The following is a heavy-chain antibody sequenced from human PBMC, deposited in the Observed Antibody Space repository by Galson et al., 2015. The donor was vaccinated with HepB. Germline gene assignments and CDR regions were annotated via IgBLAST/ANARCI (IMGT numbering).Heavy chain of an antibody. CDR3: AKEDGYSSSWYEPRRWFHP. CDR2: ISYDGSNK. J-gene: IGHJ5*02. V-gene: IGHV3-30*18. CDR1: GFPFSRYG. D-gene: IGHD6-13*01. Sequence: SLRLSCAASGFPFSRYGMHWVRQAPGKGLEWVAVISYDGSNKYSADSVKGRFTISRDNSKNTLYLQMNSLRAEDTAVYYCAKEDGYSSSWYEPRRWFHPWGQGTLVTVSS.